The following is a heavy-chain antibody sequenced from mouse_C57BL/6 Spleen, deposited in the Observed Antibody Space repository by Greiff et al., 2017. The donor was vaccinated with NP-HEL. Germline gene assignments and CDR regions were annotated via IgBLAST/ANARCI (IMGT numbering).Heavy chain of an antibody. J-gene: IGHJ3*01. CDR2: ISSGSSTI. CDR1: GFTFSDYG. V-gene: IGHV5-17*01. D-gene: IGHD2-3*01. Sequence: EVKLVESGGGLVKPGGSLKLSCAASGFTFSDYGMHWVRQAPEKGLEWVAYISSGSSTIYYADTVKGRFTISRDNAKNTRFLQMTSLRSEDTAMYYCARVLYDGYLFAYWGQGTLVTVSA. CDR3: ARVLYDGYLFAY.